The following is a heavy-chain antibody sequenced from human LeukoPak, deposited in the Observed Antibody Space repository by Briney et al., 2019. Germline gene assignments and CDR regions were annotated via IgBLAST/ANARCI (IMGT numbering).Heavy chain of an antibody. J-gene: IGHJ3*02. Sequence: SETLSLTCTVSGDAISSYYWSWIRQPAGKGLEWIGRIYTRGSINYNPSLKSRVTMSVDTSKNRFSLNLTSVTAADTAVYYCARDVSGYSYGFFAFDIWGQGTMVTVSS. CDR1: GDAISSYY. CDR3: ARDVSGYSYGFFAFDI. CDR2: IYTRGSI. D-gene: IGHD5-18*01. V-gene: IGHV4-4*07.